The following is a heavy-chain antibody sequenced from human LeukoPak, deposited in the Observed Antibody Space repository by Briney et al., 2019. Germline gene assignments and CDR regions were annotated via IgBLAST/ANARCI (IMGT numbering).Heavy chain of an antibody. V-gene: IGHV3-53*01. CDR2: IYAGGST. CDR3: ASDAGRYCTGGSCSPDS. J-gene: IGHJ4*02. CDR1: GFTVSNRY. Sequence: GGSLRLSCAASGFTVSNRYMNWVRQAPGKGLEWVSVIYAGGSTYYADSVKGRFSISRDNSKNTVYLQMSNLRAEDTAVYYCASDAGRYCTGGSCSPDSWGQGTLVTVSS. D-gene: IGHD2-8*02.